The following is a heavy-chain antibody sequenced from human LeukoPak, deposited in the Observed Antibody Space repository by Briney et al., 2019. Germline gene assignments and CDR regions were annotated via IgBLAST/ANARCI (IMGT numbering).Heavy chain of an antibody. CDR3: ARAGGYRSGGSCYYYYVMDV. V-gene: IGHV3-48*03. D-gene: IGHD2-15*01. CDR1: GFTFSSYE. CDR2: ISSSVSTI. Sequence: PGGSLRLSCAASGFTFSSYEMNWVRQAPGKGLEWVSYISSSVSTIYYADSVKGRFTISRDNAKNSLYLQMNSLRAEDTAVYYCARAGGYRSGGSCYYYYVMDVWGQGTTVTVSS. J-gene: IGHJ6*02.